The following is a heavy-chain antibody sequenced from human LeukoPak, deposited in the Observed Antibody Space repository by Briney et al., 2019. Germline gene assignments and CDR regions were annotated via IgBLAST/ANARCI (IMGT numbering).Heavy chain of an antibody. J-gene: IGHJ5*02. Sequence: ASVKVSCKASGYTFTDYYMYWVRQAPGRGLEWMGWINPDSGGTNYAQKFQGRVTMTRDTSISTAYMELSRLRSDDTAVYYCARDAYYGSGSFPSWGQGTLVTVSS. V-gene: IGHV1-2*02. D-gene: IGHD3-10*01. CDR3: ARDAYYGSGSFPS. CDR1: GYTFTDYY. CDR2: INPDSGGT.